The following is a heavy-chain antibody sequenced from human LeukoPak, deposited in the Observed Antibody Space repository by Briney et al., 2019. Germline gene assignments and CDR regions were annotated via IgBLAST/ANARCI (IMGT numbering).Heavy chain of an antibody. CDR3: ARSANEWYPFDY. CDR2: IYHSGST. Sequence: SETLSLTCTVSHYSISSNYYWGWIRQPPGKGLEWIGSIYHSGSTYYNPSLKSRVTISVDTSKNQFSLKLTSVTAADTAVYYCARSANEWYPFDYWGQGTLVTVSS. CDR1: HYSISSNYY. V-gene: IGHV4-38-2*02. D-gene: IGHD3-3*01. J-gene: IGHJ4*02.